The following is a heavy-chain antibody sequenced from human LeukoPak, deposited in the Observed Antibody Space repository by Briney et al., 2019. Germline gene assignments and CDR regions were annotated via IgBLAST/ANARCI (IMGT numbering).Heavy chain of an antibody. V-gene: IGHV3-66*02. J-gene: IGHJ5*02. CDR2: IYSGGST. Sequence: GRSLRLSCAASGFTFSSYGMHWVRQAPGKGLEWVSVIYSGGSTYYADSVKGRFTISRDNSKNTLYLQMNSLRAEDTAVYYCARFITMMSIGNWFDPWGQGTLVTVSS. D-gene: IGHD3-22*01. CDR1: GFTFSSYG. CDR3: ARFITMMSIGNWFDP.